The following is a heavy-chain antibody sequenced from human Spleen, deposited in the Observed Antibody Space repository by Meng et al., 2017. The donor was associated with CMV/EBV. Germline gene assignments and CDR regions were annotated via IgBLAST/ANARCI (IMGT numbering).Heavy chain of an antibody. CDR3: ARGNFPLDY. V-gene: IGHV3-74*01. Sequence: GGSLRLSCAASGFTFSDFYMSWIRQAPGKGLVWVSRINSDGSNTNYADSVRGRFTVSRDNAKNTMYIQMSSLRAEDTAVYYCARGNFPLDYWGQGTLVTVSS. CDR2: INSDGSNT. D-gene: IGHD4-23*01. J-gene: IGHJ4*02. CDR1: GFTFSDFY.